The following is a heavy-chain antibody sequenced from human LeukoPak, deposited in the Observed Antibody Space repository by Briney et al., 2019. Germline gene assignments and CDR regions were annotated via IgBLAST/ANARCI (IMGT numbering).Heavy chain of an antibody. Sequence: ETLSFTCVVYGGSLSGYYWNWIRQPPGKGLEWVSAISGSGGSTYYADSVKGRFTISRDNSKNTLYLQMNSLRAEDTAVYYCAKDRGYSTGPYYYYYYGMDVWGQGTTVTVSS. J-gene: IGHJ6*02. CDR3: AKDRGYSTGPYYYYYYGMDV. CDR1: GGSLSGYY. V-gene: IGHV3-23*01. D-gene: IGHD3-22*01. CDR2: ISGSGGST.